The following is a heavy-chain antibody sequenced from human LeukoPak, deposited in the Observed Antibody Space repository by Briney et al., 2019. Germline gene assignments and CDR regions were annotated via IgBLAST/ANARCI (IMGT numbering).Heavy chain of an antibody. Sequence: PGGSLRLSCAASGFTFSSYALTWVRQTPEKGLEWVAFIRYDGSNKYYADSVKGRFTISRDNSKNTLYLQMNSLRAEDTAVYYCAKPSGSNEWFDPWGQGTLVTVSS. CDR3: AKPSGSNEWFDP. CDR1: GFTFSSYA. D-gene: IGHD1-26*01. CDR2: IRYDGSNK. V-gene: IGHV3-30*02. J-gene: IGHJ5*02.